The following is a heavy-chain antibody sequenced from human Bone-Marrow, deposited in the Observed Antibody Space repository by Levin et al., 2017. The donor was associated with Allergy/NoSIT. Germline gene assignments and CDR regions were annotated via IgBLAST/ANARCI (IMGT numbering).Heavy chain of an antibody. D-gene: IGHD4-17*01. V-gene: IGHV3-21*01. CDR3: FYGDYPSAY. CDR1: GFTFSTQT. Sequence: GGSLRLSCAGSGFTFSTQTMNWVRQAPGKGLEWVSSISSGNSYIYYADSVKGRFTISRDNAKNSLYLQMNSLRAEDTAVYYCFYGDYPSAYWGQGTLVTVSS. J-gene: IGHJ4*02. CDR2: ISSGNSYI.